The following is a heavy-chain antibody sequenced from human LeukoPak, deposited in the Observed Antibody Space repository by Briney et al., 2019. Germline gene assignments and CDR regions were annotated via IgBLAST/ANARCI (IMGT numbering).Heavy chain of an antibody. CDR1: GYSFPSYW. D-gene: IGHD3-10*01. CDR2: IYPGDSHT. CDR3: ARHVGITSASDY. J-gene: IGHJ4*02. Sequence: GESLKISCEGSGYSFPSYWIGWVRQMPGKGLEWMGSIYPGDSHTSYSPSFQGQVAISADKSITTAYLQWSSLKASDTAMYYCARHVGITSASDYWGQGTLVTVSS. V-gene: IGHV5-51*01.